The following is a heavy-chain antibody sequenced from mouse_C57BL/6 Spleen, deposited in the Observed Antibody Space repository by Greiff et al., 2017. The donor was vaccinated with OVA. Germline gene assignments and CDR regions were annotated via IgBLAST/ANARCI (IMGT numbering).Heavy chain of an antibody. J-gene: IGHJ3*01. CDR2: IRSKSSNSAT. D-gene: IGHD1-1*01. CDR3: VRESSYGFAY. CDR1: GFTFNTYA. Sequence: EVQVVESGGGLVQPKGSLKLSCAASGFTFNTYAMHWVRQAPGKGLEWVARIRSKSSNSATYYADSVKDRFTITADESPSILYLQMNNLTTEDTAMYYCVRESSYGFAYWGQGTLVTVSA. V-gene: IGHV10-3*01.